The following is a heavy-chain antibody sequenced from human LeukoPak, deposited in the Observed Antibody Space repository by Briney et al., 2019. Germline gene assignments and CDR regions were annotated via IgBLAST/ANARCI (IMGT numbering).Heavy chain of an antibody. Sequence: GASVKVSCKASGYTFTSYAMHWVRQAPGQRLEWMGWINAGNGNTKYSQKFQGRVTITRDTSASTAYMELSSLRSEDTAVYYCARGQTGDYRFDYWGQGTLVTVSS. CDR1: GYTFTSYA. J-gene: IGHJ4*02. V-gene: IGHV1-3*01. CDR2: INAGNGNT. D-gene: IGHD2-21*01. CDR3: ARGQTGDYRFDY.